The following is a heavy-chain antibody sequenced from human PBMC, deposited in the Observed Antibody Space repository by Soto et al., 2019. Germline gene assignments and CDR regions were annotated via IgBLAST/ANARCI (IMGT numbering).Heavy chain of an antibody. CDR3: AKEDRGPDCSGGSCYSPY. CDR1: GFTFSSYG. V-gene: IGHV3-30*18. D-gene: IGHD2-15*01. Sequence: PGGSLRLSCAASGFTFSSYGMHWVRQAPGKGLEWVAVISYDGSNKYYADSVKGRFTVSRDNSKNTLYLQMNSLRAEDTVVYYCAKEDRGPDCSGGSCYSPYGGQGTLVTVSS. J-gene: IGHJ4*02. CDR2: ISYDGSNK.